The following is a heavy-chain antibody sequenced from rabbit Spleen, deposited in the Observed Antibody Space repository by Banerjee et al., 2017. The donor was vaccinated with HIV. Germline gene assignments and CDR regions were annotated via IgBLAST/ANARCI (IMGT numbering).Heavy chain of an antibody. Sequence: QEQLVESGGGLVQPGGSLALTCKASGFSFSDRDVMCWVRQAPGKGLEWVACINTATGKAVYATWAKGRFTISRTSSTTVTLQVTSLTAADTATYFCARDTGSSFSSYGMDLWGPGTLVTVS. CDR3: ARDTGSSFSSYGMDL. J-gene: IGHJ6*01. V-gene: IGHV1S45*01. D-gene: IGHD8-1*01. CDR1: GFSFSDRDV. CDR2: INTATGKA.